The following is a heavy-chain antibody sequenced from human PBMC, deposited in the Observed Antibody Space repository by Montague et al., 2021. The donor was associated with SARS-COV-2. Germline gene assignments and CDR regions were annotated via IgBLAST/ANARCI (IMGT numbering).Heavy chain of an antibody. D-gene: IGHD6-19*01. J-gene: IGHJ3*02. Sequence: SETLSLTCTVSGGSISSYYWSWIRQPPEKGLEWIGYIYYSGSNNXXPSLKSRVTISVDTSKNQFSLKLSSVTAADTAVYYCARGSGWMGNAFDIWGQGTMVTVSS. CDR2: IYYSGSN. CDR3: ARGSGWMGNAFDI. CDR1: GGSISSYY. V-gene: IGHV4-59*01.